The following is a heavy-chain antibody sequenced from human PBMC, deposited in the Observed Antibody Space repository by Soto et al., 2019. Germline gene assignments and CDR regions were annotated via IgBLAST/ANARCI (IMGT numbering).Heavy chain of an antibody. J-gene: IGHJ4*02. D-gene: IGHD2-2*01. CDR1: GGSVSSNSHY. V-gene: IGHV4-39*01. Sequence: SETLSLTCSVSGGSVSSNSHYWGWIRQPPGKGLEWIGGIYYGGSTYFNPSLKSRVSVSIDTSKNQFSLRLSSVTAADTAFYYCARLTGYCTTTSCYSGSHFDYWGQGALVTVSS. CDR2: IYYGGST. CDR3: ARLTGYCTTTSCYSGSHFDY.